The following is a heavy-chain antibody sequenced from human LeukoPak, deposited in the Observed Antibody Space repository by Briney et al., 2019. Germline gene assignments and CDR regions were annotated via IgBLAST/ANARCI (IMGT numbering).Heavy chain of an antibody. J-gene: IGHJ3*02. V-gene: IGHV4-59*01. CDR1: GGSISSYY. Sequence: SETLSLTCTVSGGSISSYYWSWIRQPPGKGLEWIGYIYYSGSTNYNPSLKSRVTISVDTSKNQFSLKLSSVTAADTAVYYCARVSLSGLEDIWGQGTMVSVSS. CDR3: ARVSLSGLEDI. D-gene: IGHD5/OR15-5a*01. CDR2: IYYSGST.